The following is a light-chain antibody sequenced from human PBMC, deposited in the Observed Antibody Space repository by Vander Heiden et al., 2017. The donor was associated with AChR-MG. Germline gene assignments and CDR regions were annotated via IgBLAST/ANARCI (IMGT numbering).Light chain of an antibody. J-gene: IGLJ3*02. V-gene: IGLV2-14*03. CDR2: DVS. Sequence: QSALTQPASVSGSPGQSTTIPCPGTSSDVGGYNYVSWYQQHPGKAPKIMIYDVSNRPSGVSNRFSGSKSGNTASLTISGLQAEDEADYYCSSYTSSSTLVFGGGTKLTVL. CDR3: SSYTSSSTLV. CDR1: SSDVGGYNY.